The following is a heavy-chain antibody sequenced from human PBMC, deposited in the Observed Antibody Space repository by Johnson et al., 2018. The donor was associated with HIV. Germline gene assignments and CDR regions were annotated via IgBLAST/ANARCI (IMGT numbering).Heavy chain of an antibody. CDR2: IYSGGST. Sequence: VRLVESGGGVVQPGRSLRLSCAASGFTFSSYAMHWVRQAPGKGLEWVAVIYSGGSTYYAGPVKGRFTISRDNSKNTLYLQMNSLRAEDTAVYYCARVIRLGAVRLRHAFDIWGQGTMVTVSS. CDR1: GFTFSSYA. D-gene: IGHD4-17*01. CDR3: ARVIRLGAVRLRHAFDI. J-gene: IGHJ3*02. V-gene: IGHV3-NL1*01.